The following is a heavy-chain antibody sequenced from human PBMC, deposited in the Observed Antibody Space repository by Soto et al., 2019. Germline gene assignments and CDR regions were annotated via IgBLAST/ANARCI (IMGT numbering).Heavy chain of an antibody. CDR1: GFTFSSYG. Sequence: QVQLVESGGGVVQPGRSLRLSCAASGFTFSSYGMHWVRQAPGKGLEWVAVLSYDGSNKYYADSVKGRFTISRDNSKNSLYLQMNSVRAEDTAVYYCAKDVVVGETTGLVDYYYYYGMDVCVPGTPVTGSS. CDR3: AKDVVVGETTGLVDYYYYYGMDV. CDR2: LSYDGSNK. D-gene: IGHD1-26*01. J-gene: IGHJ6*02. V-gene: IGHV3-30*18.